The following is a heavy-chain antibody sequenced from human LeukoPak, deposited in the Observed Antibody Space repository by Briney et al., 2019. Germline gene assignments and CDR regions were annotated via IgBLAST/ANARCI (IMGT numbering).Heavy chain of an antibody. Sequence: SQTLSLTCAISGDSVSRNSAAWDWIRQSPSRGLEGLGRTYYRSKWYNDYAVSVKSRITINPDTSKNPFSLQLNSVTPEDTAVYYCARGRGLPGPLDYWGQGTLVTVSS. J-gene: IGHJ4*02. CDR2: TYYRSKWYN. CDR1: GDSVSRNSAA. V-gene: IGHV6-1*01. D-gene: IGHD3-10*01. CDR3: ARGRGLPGPLDY.